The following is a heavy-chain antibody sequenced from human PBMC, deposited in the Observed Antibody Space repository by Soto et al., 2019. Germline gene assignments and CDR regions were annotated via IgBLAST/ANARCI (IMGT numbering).Heavy chain of an antibody. Sequence: GGSLRLSCAASGFTFSSYAMSWVRQAPGKGLEWVSAISGSGGSTYYADSVKGRFTISRDNSKNTLYLQMNSLRAEDTAVYYGAKASGAVVAKTPYYFDYWGQGTLVTVSS. CDR1: GFTFSSYA. CDR2: ISGSGGST. D-gene: IGHD5-12*01. CDR3: AKASGAVVAKTPYYFDY. V-gene: IGHV3-23*01. J-gene: IGHJ4*02.